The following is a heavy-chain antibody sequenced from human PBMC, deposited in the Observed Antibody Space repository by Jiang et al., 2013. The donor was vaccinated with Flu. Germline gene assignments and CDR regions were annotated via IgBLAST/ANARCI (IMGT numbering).Heavy chain of an antibody. V-gene: IGHV2-5*02. J-gene: IGHJ5*02. D-gene: IGHD2-2*01. CDR1: GFSLSTSGVG. CDR2: IYWDDDK. CDR3: AHRLPPLYCSSTSCPEPWTWFDP. Sequence: KPTQTLTLTCTFSGFSLSTSGVGVGWIRQPPGKALEWLALIYWDDDKRYSPSLKSRLTITKDTSKNQVVLTMTNMDPVDTATYYCAHRLPPLYCSSTSCPEPWTWFDPWGQGTLVTVSS.